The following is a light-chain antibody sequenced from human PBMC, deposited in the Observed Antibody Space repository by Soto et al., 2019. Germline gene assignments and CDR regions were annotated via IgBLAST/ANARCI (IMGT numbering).Light chain of an antibody. J-gene: IGKJ4*01. Sequence: EIVLTQSPDTLYFSQGEIATLSCRASQSVSSSYLAWYQFKPGQAPRLLIYGASSRATVIPDRFSGSGSGTDFTLTISRLEPEDFAVYYCQKYGNSPLTFVGGTKVEI. CDR1: QSVSSSY. CDR2: GAS. V-gene: IGKV3-20*01. CDR3: QKYGNSPLT.